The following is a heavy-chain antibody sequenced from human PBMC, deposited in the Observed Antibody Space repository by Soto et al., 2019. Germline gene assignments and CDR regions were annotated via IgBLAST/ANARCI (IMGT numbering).Heavy chain of an antibody. Sequence: GGSLRLSCAASGFTFSSYAMSWVRQAPGKGLEWVSAISGSGGSTYYADSVKGRFTISRDNSKNTLYLQMNSLRAEDTAVYYCAEGWDGSGSYHYYYYGMDVWGQGTTVTVSS. J-gene: IGHJ6*02. CDR1: GFTFSSYA. V-gene: IGHV3-23*01. CDR3: AEGWDGSGSYHYYYYGMDV. D-gene: IGHD3-10*01. CDR2: ISGSGGST.